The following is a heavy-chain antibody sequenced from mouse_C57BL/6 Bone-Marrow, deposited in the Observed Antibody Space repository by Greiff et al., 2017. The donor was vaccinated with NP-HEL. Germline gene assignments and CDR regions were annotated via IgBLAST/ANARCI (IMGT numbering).Heavy chain of an antibody. V-gene: IGHV1-19*01. D-gene: IGHD2-4*01. CDR1: GYTFTDYY. Sequence: VHVKQSGPVLVKPGASVKMSCKASGYTFTDYYMNWVKQSHGKSLEWIGVINPYNGGTSYNQKFKGKATLTVDKSSSTAYMELNSLTSEDSAVYYCARLDYDYLFAYWGQGTLVTVSA. CDR2: INPYNGGT. J-gene: IGHJ3*01. CDR3: ARLDYDYLFAY.